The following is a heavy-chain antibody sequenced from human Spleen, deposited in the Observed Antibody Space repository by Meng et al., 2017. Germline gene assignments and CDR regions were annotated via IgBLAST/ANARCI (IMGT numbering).Heavy chain of an antibody. Sequence: HPQLQGSGPGLVKPSEARSPPGIASGCSISTSGYYWGWIRQPPGKGLEWFGSIGHSGTTYYTPSLRRRITVYIDTSKNQFSLEVTSVTAADTAVYYCVRSSGWVRTGFDPWGQGTLVTVSS. CDR2: IGHSGTT. CDR1: GCSISTSGYY. CDR3: VRSSGWVRTGFDP. J-gene: IGHJ5*02. V-gene: IGHV4-39*01. D-gene: IGHD6-19*01.